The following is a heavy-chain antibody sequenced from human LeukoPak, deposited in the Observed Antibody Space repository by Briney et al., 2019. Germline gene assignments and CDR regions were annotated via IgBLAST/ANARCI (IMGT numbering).Heavy chain of an antibody. Sequence: PSETLSLTCAVYGGSSSGYYWSWIRQPPGKGLEWIGEINHSGSTNYNPSLKSRVTISVDTSKNQFSLKLSSVTAADTAVYYCARFTVTTDITFDYWGQGTLVTVSS. CDR2: INHSGST. CDR1: GGSSSGYY. J-gene: IGHJ4*02. D-gene: IGHD4-17*01. CDR3: ARFTVTTDITFDY. V-gene: IGHV4-34*01.